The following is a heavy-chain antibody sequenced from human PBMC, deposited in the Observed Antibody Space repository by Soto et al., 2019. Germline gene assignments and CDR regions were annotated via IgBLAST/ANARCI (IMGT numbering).Heavy chain of an antibody. D-gene: IGHD4-17*01. J-gene: IGHJ6*02. CDR3: ARDTTVTPTYYYYGMHV. Sequence: QVQLQESGPGLVKPSQTLSLTCTVSGGSISSGGYYWSWIRQHPGKGLEWIGYIYYSGSTYYNPSLKSRVTISVDTSKNQFSLKLSSVTAADTAVYYCARDTTVTPTYYYYGMHVWGQGTTVTVSS. V-gene: IGHV4-31*03. CDR2: IYYSGST. CDR1: GGSISSGGYY.